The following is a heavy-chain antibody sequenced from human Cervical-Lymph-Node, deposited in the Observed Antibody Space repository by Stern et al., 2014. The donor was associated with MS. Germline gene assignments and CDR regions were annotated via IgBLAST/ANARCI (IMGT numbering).Heavy chain of an antibody. CDR1: GGSISSSSYY. J-gene: IGHJ4*02. V-gene: IGHV4-39*01. CDR2: IYYSGST. Sequence: QVQLQESGPGLVKPSETLSLTCTVSGGSISSSSYYWGWIRQPPGKGLEWIASIYYSGSTSYSPSLKSRVSISVDTSRNQFSLTRSAGTAADTAVYYCGRQAKREEDYWGQGTLVTVSS. CDR3: GRQAKREEDY. D-gene: IGHD1-1*01.